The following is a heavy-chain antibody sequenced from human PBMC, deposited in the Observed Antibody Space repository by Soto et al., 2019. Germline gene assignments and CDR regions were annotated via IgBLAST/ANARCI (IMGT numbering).Heavy chain of an antibody. Sequence: GXPVKVACRASGYPAINYAIRWVRHGPGQGLEWMGWINAGTGDTKYSRKFQDRVTITRDTSANTAYMDLSNLRSEDAAVYYRTRAPSSSGFYHYPMDVCGQRTTVTVSS. CDR3: TRAPSSSGFYHYPMDV. V-gene: IGHV1-3*01. CDR2: INAGTGDT. J-gene: IGHJ6*02. D-gene: IGHD5-12*01. CDR1: GYPAINYA.